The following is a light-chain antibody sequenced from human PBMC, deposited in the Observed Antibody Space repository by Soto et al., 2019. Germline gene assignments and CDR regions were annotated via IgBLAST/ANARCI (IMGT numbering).Light chain of an antibody. Sequence: QSVLTQPASVSGSPGQSITISCTGTSSDVGAYRYISWYQQHPGKAPKFLIYDVSNRPSGVSNRFSGSKSGNTASLTISGLQAEDEADYYCGAYTSIKTWVFVGGTKVTVL. CDR2: DVS. CDR3: GAYTSIKTWV. CDR1: SSDVGAYRY. J-gene: IGLJ2*01. V-gene: IGLV2-14*01.